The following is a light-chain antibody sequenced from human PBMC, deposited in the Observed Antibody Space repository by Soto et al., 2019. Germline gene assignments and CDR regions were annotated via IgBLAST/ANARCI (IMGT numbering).Light chain of an antibody. Sequence: EIVMTQSPATLSVSPGERATLSCRASQSVSRNLAWYQQKPGQAPRLLIYGASTRATGIPDRFSGSGSGTEFTLTISRLQSEDFAVYYCQQYNNWLSITFGQGTRLEIK. J-gene: IGKJ5*01. CDR3: QQYNNWLSIT. CDR1: QSVSRN. CDR2: GAS. V-gene: IGKV3-15*01.